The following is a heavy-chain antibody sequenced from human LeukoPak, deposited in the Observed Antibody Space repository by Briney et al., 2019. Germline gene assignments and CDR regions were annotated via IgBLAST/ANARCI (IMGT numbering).Heavy chain of an antibody. CDR2: IKSKTDGGTT. Sequence: PGGSLRLSCAASGFTFSSYGMNWVRQAPGKGLEWVGRIKSKTDGGTTDYAAPVKGRFTISRDDSKNTLYLQMNRLKTEDTAVYYCSTGPTRISMIRGVVITDYWGQGTLVTVSS. CDR3: STGPTRISMIRGVVITDY. V-gene: IGHV3-15*01. D-gene: IGHD3-10*01. J-gene: IGHJ4*02. CDR1: GFTFSSYG.